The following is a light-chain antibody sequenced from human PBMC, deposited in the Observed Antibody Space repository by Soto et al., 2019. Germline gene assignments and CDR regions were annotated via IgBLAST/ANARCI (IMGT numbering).Light chain of an antibody. CDR2: AAS. Sequence: DIQMTQSPSSLSAYVGDRVTITCRASQSISNYLNWYQQNPGKAPKVLIYAASSLQSGVPSRFSGSGSGTDFTLTISSLQPEDFATYYCQQSYSTPWKFGQGTKV. CDR3: QQSYSTPWK. CDR1: QSISNY. V-gene: IGKV1-39*01. J-gene: IGKJ1*01.